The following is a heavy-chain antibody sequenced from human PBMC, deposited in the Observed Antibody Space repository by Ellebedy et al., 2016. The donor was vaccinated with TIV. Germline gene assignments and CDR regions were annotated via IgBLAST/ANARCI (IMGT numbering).Heavy chain of an antibody. CDR2: LYYGGIT. D-gene: IGHD3-22*01. CDR1: GGSIDTYY. CDR3: ARGGSYYDKSGYQHLDS. V-gene: IGHV4-59*12. J-gene: IGHJ4*02. Sequence: MPSETLSLTCTVSGGSIDTYYWTWIRQPPGKGLEWIGYLYYGGITRHNASLKSRVTMSVDTSKNPVSLKVNSVTAADTATYYCARGGSYYDKSGYQHLDSWGQGTLVTVSS.